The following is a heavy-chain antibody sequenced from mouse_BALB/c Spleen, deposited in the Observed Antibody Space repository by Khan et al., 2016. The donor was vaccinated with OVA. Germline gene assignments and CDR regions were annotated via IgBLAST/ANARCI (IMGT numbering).Heavy chain of an antibody. V-gene: IGHV1-39*01. D-gene: IGHD2-3*01. CDR1: GYSFTDYN. J-gene: IGHJ2*01. CDR3: ARLGYDGYYDY. CDR2: IDPSYGGT. Sequence: VQLQQSGPELEKPGASVKISCKASGYSFTDYNMNWVRQSNGKSLDWIGNIDPSYGGTSYSQKFKGKATLTVDKSSSTAYMQLKSLTSEDSAVYYCARLGYDGYYDYWGQGTTLTVSS.